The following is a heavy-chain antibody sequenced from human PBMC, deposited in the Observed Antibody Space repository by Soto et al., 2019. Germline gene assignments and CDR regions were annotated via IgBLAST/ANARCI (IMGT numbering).Heavy chain of an antibody. CDR3: ARDSSSGWYSDFDY. CDR2: ISAYNGNT. J-gene: IGHJ4*02. Sequence: EASVKVSCKASGYYFTSNSISWLRQAPGQGLEWMGRISAYNGNTNYAQKLQDRVTMTTDTSTSTAYMELRSLRSDDTAVYYCARDSSSGWYSDFDYWGQGTLVTVSS. D-gene: IGHD6-19*01. CDR1: GYYFTSNS. V-gene: IGHV1-18*01.